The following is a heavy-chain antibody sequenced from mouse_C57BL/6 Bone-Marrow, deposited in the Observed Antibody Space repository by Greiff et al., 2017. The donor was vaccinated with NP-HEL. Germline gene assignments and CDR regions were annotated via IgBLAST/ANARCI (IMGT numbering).Heavy chain of an antibody. V-gene: IGHV5-17*01. Sequence: EVHLVESGGGLVKPGGSLKLSCAASGFTFSDYGMHWVRQAPEKGLEWVAYISSGSSTIYYADTVKGRFTISRDNAKNTLFLQMTSLRSEDTAMYYCARSYYYGSSYGAYWGQGTLVTVSA. CDR1: GFTFSDYG. J-gene: IGHJ3*01. CDR2: ISSGSSTI. CDR3: ARSYYYGSSYGAY. D-gene: IGHD1-1*01.